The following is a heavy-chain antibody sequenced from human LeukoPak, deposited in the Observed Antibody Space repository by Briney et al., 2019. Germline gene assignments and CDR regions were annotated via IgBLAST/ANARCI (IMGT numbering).Heavy chain of an antibody. J-gene: IGHJ3*02. CDR1: GGSISSYY. CDR3: ARDLFFGGKIRGTFDI. Sequence: SETLSLTCTVSGGSISSYYWSWIRQPPGKGLEWIGYIYYSGSTNYNPSLKSRVTISVDTSKNQFSLKLSSVTAADTAVYYCARDLFFGGKIRGTFDIWGQGTMVTASS. CDR2: IYYSGST. D-gene: IGHD3-3*01. V-gene: IGHV4-59*01.